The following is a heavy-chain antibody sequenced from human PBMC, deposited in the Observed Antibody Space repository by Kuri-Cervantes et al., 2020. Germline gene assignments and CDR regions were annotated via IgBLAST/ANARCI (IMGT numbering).Heavy chain of an antibody. V-gene: IGHV3-30*01. D-gene: IGHD3-10*01. J-gene: IGHJ6*02. CDR2: ISYDGSNK. CDR3: ARDPGGYYYGSGSYYSLSYGMDV. Sequence: GGSLRLSCAASGFTFSNYAMYWVRQAPGKGLEWVAGISYDGSNKYYADSVKGRFTISRDNSKNTLYLQMNSLRAEDTAVYYCARDPGGYYYGSGSYYSLSYGMDVWGQGTTVTVSS. CDR1: GFTFSNYA.